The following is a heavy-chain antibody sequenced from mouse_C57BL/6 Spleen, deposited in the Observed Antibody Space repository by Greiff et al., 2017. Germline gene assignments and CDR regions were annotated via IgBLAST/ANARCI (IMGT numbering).Heavy chain of an antibody. J-gene: IGHJ1*03. Sequence: QVHVKQSGPELVKPGASVKISCKASGYAFSSSWMNWVKQRPGKGLEWIGRIYPGDGDTNYNGKFKGKATLTADKSSSTAYMQLSSLTSEDSAVYFCARERGITTVVAEYFDVWGTGTTVTVSS. D-gene: IGHD1-1*01. CDR2: IYPGDGDT. V-gene: IGHV1-82*01. CDR3: ARERGITTVVAEYFDV. CDR1: GYAFSSSW.